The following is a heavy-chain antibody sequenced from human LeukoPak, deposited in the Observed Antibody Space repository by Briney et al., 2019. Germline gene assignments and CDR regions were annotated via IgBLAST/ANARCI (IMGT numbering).Heavy chain of an antibody. CDR2: ISSSSSTI. CDR3: VRVQWCSDCYYYNYYMDV. CDR1: GFTFSSYG. V-gene: IGHV3-48*01. J-gene: IGHJ6*03. Sequence: PGGSLRLSCAASGFTFSSYGMTWVRQAPGKGLEWVSYISSSSSTIYYADSVKGRFTISRDNAQNSLSLQMSSLRAEDTAVYYCVRVQWCSDCYYYNYYMDVWGKGTTVTVSS. D-gene: IGHD2-8*01.